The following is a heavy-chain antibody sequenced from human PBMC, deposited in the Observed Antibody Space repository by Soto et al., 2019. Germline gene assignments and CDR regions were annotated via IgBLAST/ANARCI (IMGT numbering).Heavy chain of an antibody. J-gene: IGHJ6*02. V-gene: IGHV5-51*01. CDR1: GYTFTRNW. Sequence: GESLKISCKGSGYTFTRNWIGWVRQMPGKGLEWMGITSPIDSDNRYSPSSKGQVTISAEHSISTAWLQWSSVKASDTAIYYCAKPGGRDFNALDVWCQGTMVTVSS. CDR3: AKPGGRDFNALDV. D-gene: IGHD2-21*02. CDR2: TSPIDSDN.